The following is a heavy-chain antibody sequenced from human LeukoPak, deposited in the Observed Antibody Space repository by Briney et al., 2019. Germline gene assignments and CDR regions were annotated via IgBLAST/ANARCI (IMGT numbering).Heavy chain of an antibody. CDR2: VYYTGSA. CDR1: GGSISTYY. CDR3: ARDRGGDHYFDY. J-gene: IGHJ4*02. D-gene: IGHD2-21*02. Sequence: PSETLSLTCTLSGGSISTYYWSWIGQPPGKELEWIGYVYYTGSAYYNPSLKSRVTISVDTSKNQFSMNLSSVTAADTAVYYCARDRGGDHYFDYWGQGSLVTVSS. V-gene: IGHV4-59*12.